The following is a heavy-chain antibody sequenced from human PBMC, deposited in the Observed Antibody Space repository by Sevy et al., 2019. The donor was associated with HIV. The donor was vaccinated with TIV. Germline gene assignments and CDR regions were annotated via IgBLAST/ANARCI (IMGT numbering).Heavy chain of an antibody. CDR2: TNPSRGNT. D-gene: IGHD3-10*01. CDR3: ARRRGFGELLGLGY. J-gene: IGHJ4*02. V-gene: IGHV1-8*01. CDR1: GYTFTTYD. Sequence: ASVKVSCRTSGYTFTTYDINWVRQATGQGLEWMGWTNPSRGNTGSAQKFQGRLTMTRDTSTSTAYMELSSLESQDTAVYYCARRRGFGELLGLGYWGQGTLVTVSS.